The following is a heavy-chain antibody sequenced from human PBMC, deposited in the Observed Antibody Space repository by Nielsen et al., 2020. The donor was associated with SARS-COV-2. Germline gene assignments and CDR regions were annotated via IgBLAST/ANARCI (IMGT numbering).Heavy chain of an antibody. CDR2: IYYSGST. CDR1: GGSISSYY. CDR3: ARDVFPPPAFDY. Sequence: SETLSLTCTVSGGSISSYYWSWIRQPPGKGLEWIGYIYYSGSTNYNPSLKSRVTISVDTSKNQFSLKLSSVTAADTAVYYCARDVFPPPAFDYWGQGTLVTVSS. D-gene: IGHD2-21*01. V-gene: IGHV4-59*12. J-gene: IGHJ4*02.